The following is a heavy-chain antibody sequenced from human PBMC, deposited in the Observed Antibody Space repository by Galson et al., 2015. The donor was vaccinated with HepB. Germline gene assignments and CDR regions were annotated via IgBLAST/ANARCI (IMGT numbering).Heavy chain of an antibody. V-gene: IGHV4-34*01. CDR3: ARRGSIAPPPYWFDP. Sequence: ETLSLTCAVYGGPFSAYSWSWIRQSPEKGLEWIGEINHSGSPNYNPSLKSRVTISVDTSKNQFSLELTSVTAADTAVYFCARRGSIAPPPYWFDPWGPGILVTVSS. CDR1: GGPFSAYS. CDR2: INHSGSP. J-gene: IGHJ5*02. D-gene: IGHD6-6*01.